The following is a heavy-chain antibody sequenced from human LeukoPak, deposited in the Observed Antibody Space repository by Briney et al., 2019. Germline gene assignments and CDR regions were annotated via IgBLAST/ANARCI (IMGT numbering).Heavy chain of an antibody. CDR2: ISFDGSNK. J-gene: IGHJ4*02. D-gene: IGHD6-19*01. CDR1: GFIFSSYA. CDR3: ARQVDGLDY. Sequence: GGSLRLSCAASGFIFSSYAVHWVRQAPGKGLEWVAFISFDGSNKYYADSVKGRFTISRDNSKNTLYLQMNSLRAEDTAVYYCARQVDGLDYWGQGTLVT. V-gene: IGHV3-30-3*01.